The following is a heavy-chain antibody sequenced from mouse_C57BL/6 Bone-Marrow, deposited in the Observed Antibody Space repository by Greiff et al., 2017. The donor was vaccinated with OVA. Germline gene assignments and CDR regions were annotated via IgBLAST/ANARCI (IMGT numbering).Heavy chain of an antibody. J-gene: IGHJ4*01. D-gene: IGHD2-5*01. CDR3: ARRDYSNFTLYYYAMDY. CDR2: IYPRSGNT. Sequence: QVQLQQSGAELARPGASVKLSCKASGYTFTSYGISWVKQRTGQGLEWIGEIYPRSGNTYYNEKFKGKATLTADKSSSTAYMELRSLTSEDSAVYFCARRDYSNFTLYYYAMDYWGQGTSVTVSS. V-gene: IGHV1-81*01. CDR1: GYTFTSYG.